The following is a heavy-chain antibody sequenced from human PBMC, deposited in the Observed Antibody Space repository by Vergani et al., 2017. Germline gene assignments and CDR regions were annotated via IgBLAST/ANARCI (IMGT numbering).Heavy chain of an antibody. Sequence: QLQLQESGPGLVKPSETLPLTCTVSGGSISSSSYYWGWIRQPPGKGLEWIASIYYSGTTFYNPSLKSRVTISVDTSKNQFSLKLSSVTAADTAVYYCARRPDSSGYYYGFDYWGQGTLVTVSS. CDR1: GGSISSSSYY. CDR3: ARRPDSSGYYYGFDY. D-gene: IGHD3-22*01. J-gene: IGHJ4*02. CDR2: IYYSGTT. V-gene: IGHV4-39*01.